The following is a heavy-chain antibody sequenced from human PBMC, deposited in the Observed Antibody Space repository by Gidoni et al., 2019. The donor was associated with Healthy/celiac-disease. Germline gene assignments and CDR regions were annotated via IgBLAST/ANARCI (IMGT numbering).Heavy chain of an antibody. J-gene: IGHJ4*02. CDR1: GYTFTSYY. V-gene: IGHV1-46*03. D-gene: IGHD6-13*01. CDR3: AGTTTDIAAAGPPDY. CDR2: INPSGGST. Sequence: QVQLVQSGAEVKKPGASVKVSCKASGYTFTSYYMHWVRQAPGQGLEWMGIINPSGGSTSYAQKFQGRVTMTRDTSTSTVYMELSSLRSEDTAVYYCAGTTTDIAAAGPPDYWGQGTLVTVSS.